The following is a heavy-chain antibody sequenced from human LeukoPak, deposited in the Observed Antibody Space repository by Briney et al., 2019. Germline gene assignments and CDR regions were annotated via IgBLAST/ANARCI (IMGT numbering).Heavy chain of an antibody. CDR2: INSYNGNT. Sequence: ASVKVSCKASGCTFVDYGITWLRQAPGQGLEWMGWINSYNGNTYYAKSLQGRVSMTTDSSTTTAYMELRSLRSDDTAIYYCARDKLARDWFDPWGQGTLVAVSS. V-gene: IGHV1-18*04. J-gene: IGHJ5*02. CDR1: GCTFVDYG. D-gene: IGHD3-3*02. CDR3: ARDKLARDWFDP.